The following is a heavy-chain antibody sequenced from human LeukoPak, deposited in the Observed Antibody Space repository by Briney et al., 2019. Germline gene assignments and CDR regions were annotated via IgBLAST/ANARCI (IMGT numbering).Heavy chain of an antibody. CDR1: GYTFTSYY. D-gene: IGHD3-22*01. Sequence: VASVKVSCKASGYTFTSYYMHWVRQAPGQGLEWMGIINTSGGSTSYAQKFQGRVTMTRDMSTSTVYMELSSLRSEDTAVYYCARDPDYDSSGYYYHFDYWGQGTLVTVSS. J-gene: IGHJ4*02. CDR3: ARDPDYDSSGYYYHFDY. V-gene: IGHV1-46*01. CDR2: INTSGGST.